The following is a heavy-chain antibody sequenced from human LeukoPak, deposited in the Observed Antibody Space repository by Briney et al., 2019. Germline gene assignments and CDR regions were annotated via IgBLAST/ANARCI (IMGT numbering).Heavy chain of an antibody. D-gene: IGHD4-11*01. J-gene: IGHJ4*02. CDR2: INHSGSA. CDR3: ARGQGTVTTH. CDR1: GGSFSVYY. Sequence: SETLSLTCAVHGGSFSVYYWTWIRQPPGKGLEWIGEINHSGSANYNPSLMSRVTISLDTSKNHFSLNLSSVTAADTAVYYCARGQGTVTTHWGQGTLVTVSS. V-gene: IGHV4-34*01.